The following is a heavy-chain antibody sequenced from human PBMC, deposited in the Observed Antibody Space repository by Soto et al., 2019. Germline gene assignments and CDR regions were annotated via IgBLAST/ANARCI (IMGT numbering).Heavy chain of an antibody. CDR1: GVSVSRRGFY. D-gene: IGHD1-20*01. V-gene: IGHV4-61*08. Sequence: QVHLQESGPGLVKPSETLSLLCTVSGVSVSRRGFYWSWIRQSPESVLEWIGYIAHSGTTNYNPSLKSRGTISVATSNNQFSLRLSSVTAADTAVYFCARDYITHPNYHFDYWGQGTRVTVSS. CDR2: IAHSGTT. J-gene: IGHJ4*02. CDR3: ARDYITHPNYHFDY.